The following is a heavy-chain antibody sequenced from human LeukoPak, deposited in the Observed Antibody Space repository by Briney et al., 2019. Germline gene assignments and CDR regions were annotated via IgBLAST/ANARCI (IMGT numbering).Heavy chain of an antibody. CDR2: IYYSGST. CDR1: GGSIGSYN. CDR3: ARASGYYYGDFDY. D-gene: IGHD3-22*01. V-gene: IGHV4-59*12. Sequence: SETLSLTCTVSGGSIGSYNWSWIRQPPGKGLEWIGSIYYSGSTNYNPSLKSRVTISVDTSKNQFSLKLSSVSAADTAVYYCARASGYYYGDFDYWGQGTLVTVSS. J-gene: IGHJ4*02.